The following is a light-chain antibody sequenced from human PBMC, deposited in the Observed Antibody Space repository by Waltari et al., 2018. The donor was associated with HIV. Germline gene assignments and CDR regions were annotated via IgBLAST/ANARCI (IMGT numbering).Light chain of an antibody. V-gene: IGKV1-5*03. J-gene: IGKJ2*01. CDR1: QSISSW. CDR3: MQRTHIPHT. CDR2: KAS. Sequence: DIQMTQSPSTLSASVGDRVTITCRASQSISSWLAWYQQKPGKAPKLLIYKASSLESGVPSRCSGSGSGTDFTLKISRVEAEDVGVYYCMQRTHIPHTFGRGTKLEV.